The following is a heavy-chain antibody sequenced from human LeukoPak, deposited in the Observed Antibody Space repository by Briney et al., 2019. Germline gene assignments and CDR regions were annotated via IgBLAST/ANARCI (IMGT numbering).Heavy chain of an antibody. D-gene: IGHD3-10*01. V-gene: IGHV4-34*01. Sequence: SETLSLTCAVYGGSFSGYYWSWIRQPPGKGLEWIGEINHSGTTYYNPSLKSLVTISVDTSKNQFSLKLKSGSGADTPVVYCCDNSVDYNTLGSSYKVWGQRTLVTVSS. CDR2: INHSGTT. CDR1: GGSFSGYY. CDR3: CDNSVDYNTLGSSYKV. J-gene: IGHJ4*02.